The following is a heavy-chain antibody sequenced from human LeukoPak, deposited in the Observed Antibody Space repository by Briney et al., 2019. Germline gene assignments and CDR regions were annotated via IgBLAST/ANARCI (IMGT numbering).Heavy chain of an antibody. CDR2: ISSSGDTI. CDR1: GFTFSDYY. Sequence: GGSLRLPCAASGFTFSDYYMSWIRQAPGKGLEWVSYISSSGDTIYYADSVKGRFTISRDNAKNLLYLQMNSLRVEDTAVYYCARDSCSGGSCYFDPWGQGTLVTVSS. J-gene: IGHJ5*02. V-gene: IGHV3-11*04. CDR3: ARDSCSGGSCYFDP. D-gene: IGHD2-15*01.